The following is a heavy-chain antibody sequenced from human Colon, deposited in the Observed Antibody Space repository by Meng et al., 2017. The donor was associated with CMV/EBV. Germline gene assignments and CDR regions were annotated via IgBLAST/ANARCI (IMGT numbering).Heavy chain of an antibody. D-gene: IGHD5-12*01. Sequence: SETLSLTCTVSGGSISSSSYYWGWIRQPPGKGLEWIGSIYYSGSTYYNPSLKSRVTISVDTSNKEVSLKLASVTVADSAQYFCVRSSYDGVFDFWAREDWSPSPQ. V-gene: IGHV4-39*07. CDR2: IYYSGST. CDR3: VRSSYDGVFDF. J-gene: IGHJ4*02. CDR1: GGSISSSSYY.